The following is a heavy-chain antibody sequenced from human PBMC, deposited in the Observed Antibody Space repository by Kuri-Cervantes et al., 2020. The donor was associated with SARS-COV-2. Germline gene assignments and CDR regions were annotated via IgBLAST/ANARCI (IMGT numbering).Heavy chain of an antibody. V-gene: IGHV3-7*03. Sequence: GESPKISCAASGFVFSGYCMTWVRQAPGKGLEWVANIKQDGSEEYYVDSVKGRFTISRDNAKNSLYLQMNSLRAEDTAVYYCAREDSGTNDAFDFWGQGATVTVSS. D-gene: IGHD3-10*01. CDR3: AREDSGTNDAFDF. J-gene: IGHJ3*01. CDR1: GFVFSGYC. CDR2: IKQDGSEE.